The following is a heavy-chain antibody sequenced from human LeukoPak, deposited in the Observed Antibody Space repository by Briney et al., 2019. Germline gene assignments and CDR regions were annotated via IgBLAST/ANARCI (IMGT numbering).Heavy chain of an antibody. Sequence: ASVNVSCKASGYTFTSYYMHWVGQAPGQGLEWMGIINPSGGSTSYAQKFQGRVTMPRDTSTSTVYMELSSLRSEDTAVYYCARDAVLWSRAYYFDYWGQGTLVTVSS. J-gene: IGHJ4*02. CDR1: GYTFTSYY. CDR2: INPSGGST. CDR3: ARDAVLWSRAYYFDY. V-gene: IGHV1-46*01. D-gene: IGHD3-3*01.